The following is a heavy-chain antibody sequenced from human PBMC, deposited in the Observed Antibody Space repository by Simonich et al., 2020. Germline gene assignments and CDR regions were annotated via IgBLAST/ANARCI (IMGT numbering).Heavy chain of an antibody. V-gene: IGHV3-7*01. CDR2: IKQDGSEK. D-gene: IGHD7-27*01. Sequence: EVQLVESGGGLVQPGGSLRLSCAASGFTFSSYWMSWVRQAPGKGLGWVANIKQDGSEKYYVDSVKGRFTISRDNAKNSLYLQMNSLRAEDTAVYYGARDGLGTAYYYYMDVWGKGTTVTVSS. CDR3: ARDGLGTAYYYYMDV. CDR1: GFTFSSYW. J-gene: IGHJ6*03.